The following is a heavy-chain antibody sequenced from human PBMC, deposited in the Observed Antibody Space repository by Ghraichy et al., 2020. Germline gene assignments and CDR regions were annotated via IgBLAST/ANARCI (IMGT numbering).Heavy chain of an antibody. V-gene: IGHV4-34*01. Sequence: SQTLSLTCAVYGGSFSGYYWSWIRQRPGKGLEWIGEINHSGSTNYNPSLKSRVTISVDTSKNQFSLKLSSVTAADTAVYYCARGPGYSSGWYGVYWGQGTLVTVSS. CDR3: ARGPGYSSGWYGVY. CDR2: INHSGST. CDR1: GGSFSGYY. J-gene: IGHJ4*02. D-gene: IGHD6-19*01.